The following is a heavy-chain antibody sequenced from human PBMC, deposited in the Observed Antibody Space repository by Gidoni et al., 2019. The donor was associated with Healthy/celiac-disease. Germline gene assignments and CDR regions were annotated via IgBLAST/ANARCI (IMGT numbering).Heavy chain of an antibody. J-gene: IGHJ6*02. CDR1: GYTFTSYV. Sequence: QVQLVQSGAEVKKPGASVKVSCKASGYTFTSYVISWVRQAPGQGLEWMGWISAYNGNTNYAQKLQGRVTMTTDTSTSTAYMELRSLRSDDTAVYYCARDVQQTSIVGAKVYYYYGMDVWGQGTTVTVSS. CDR3: ARDVQQTSIVGAKVYYYYGMDV. V-gene: IGHV1-18*04. CDR2: ISAYNGNT. D-gene: IGHD1-26*01.